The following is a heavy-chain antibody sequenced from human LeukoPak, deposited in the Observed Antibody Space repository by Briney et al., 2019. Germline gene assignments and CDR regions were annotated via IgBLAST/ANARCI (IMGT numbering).Heavy chain of an antibody. CDR3: ARATPYYDSGYYYYYMDV. Sequence: GGSLRLSCAASGFTFSSYWMSWVRQAPGKGLEWVANINQDGSEKYYVDSVKGRFTISRDNAKNSLYLQMNSLRAEDTAVYYCARATPYYDSGYYYYYMDVWGKGTTVTVSS. J-gene: IGHJ6*03. CDR2: INQDGSEK. D-gene: IGHD3-3*01. V-gene: IGHV3-7*01. CDR1: GFTFSSYW.